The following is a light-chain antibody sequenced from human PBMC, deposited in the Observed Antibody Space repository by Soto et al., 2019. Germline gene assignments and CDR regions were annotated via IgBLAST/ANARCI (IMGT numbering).Light chain of an antibody. CDR1: SSNIGVVYD. Sequence: QSVLTQPPSVSGAPGQRVTISCTGSSSNIGVVYDVHWYQQLPGTAPKLLIFGNSRRPSGVPDRFSGSKSGTSASLAITGLQAEDEADYYCQSYDNSLRGWVFGGGTKVTVL. CDR2: GNS. V-gene: IGLV1-40*01. J-gene: IGLJ3*02. CDR3: QSYDNSLRGWV.